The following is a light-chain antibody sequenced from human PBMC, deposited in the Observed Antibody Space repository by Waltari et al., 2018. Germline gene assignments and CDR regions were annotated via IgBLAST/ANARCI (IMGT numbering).Light chain of an antibody. CDR1: QSVSKY. CDR2: DAS. J-gene: IGKJ1*01. Sequence: EIVLTQSPGTLSLSPGERATLSCRASQSVSKYLAWDQQKPGQAPRLLIYDASTRATGIPDRFSGSGSGTDFSLTISRLEPEDFAVYYCQKYVNLPATFSQGTKVEIK. CDR3: QKYVNLPAT. V-gene: IGKV3-20*01.